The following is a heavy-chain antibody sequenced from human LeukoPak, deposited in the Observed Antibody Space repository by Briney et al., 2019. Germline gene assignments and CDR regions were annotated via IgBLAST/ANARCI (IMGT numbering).Heavy chain of an antibody. V-gene: IGHV1-2*02. Sequence: GASVKVSCKASGYTFTGYYMHWVRQAPGQGLEWMGWINPNSGGTNYAQKFQGRVTMTRDTSISTAYMELSRLRSDDTAVYYCARGLGYSSSWYWEHAGPWFDPWGQGTLVTVSS. CDR2: INPNSGGT. D-gene: IGHD6-13*01. J-gene: IGHJ5*02. CDR3: ARGLGYSSSWYWEHAGPWFDP. CDR1: GYTFTGYY.